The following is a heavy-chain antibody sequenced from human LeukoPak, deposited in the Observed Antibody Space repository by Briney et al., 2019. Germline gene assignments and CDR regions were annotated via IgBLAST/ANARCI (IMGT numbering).Heavy chain of an antibody. CDR1: GYTFTSYD. J-gene: IGHJ4*02. Sequence: ASVKVSCKASGYTFTSYDINWVRQAPGQGLEWMGWISAYNGNTNYAQKLQGRVTMTTDTSTSTAYMELRSLRSDDTAVYYCARDFRYCSSTSCYTGDYWGQGTLVTVSS. V-gene: IGHV1-18*01. CDR3: ARDFRYCSSTSCYTGDY. D-gene: IGHD2-2*02. CDR2: ISAYNGNT.